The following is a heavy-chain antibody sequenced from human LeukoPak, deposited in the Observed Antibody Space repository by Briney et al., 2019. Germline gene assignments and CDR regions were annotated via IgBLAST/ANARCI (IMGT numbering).Heavy chain of an antibody. D-gene: IGHD1-26*01. CDR3: ASHLAGAGGASTFDY. Sequence: SETLSLTCTVSGHSLSSGYYWGWFRQPPGKGLEWIGSIYHSGSTYYHPSLKSRFTISLDKSKNQVSLKLTSATAADTAIYFCASHLAGAGGASTFDYWGQGTLVTVSS. CDR2: IYHSGST. CDR1: GHSLSSGYY. V-gene: IGHV4-38-2*02. J-gene: IGHJ4*02.